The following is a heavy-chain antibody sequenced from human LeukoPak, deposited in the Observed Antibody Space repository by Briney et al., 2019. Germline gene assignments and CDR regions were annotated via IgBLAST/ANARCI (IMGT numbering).Heavy chain of an antibody. CDR3: ARKPTGYSRLAERYNWFDP. J-gene: IGHJ5*02. D-gene: IGHD6-13*01. CDR1: GVSISSGSYY. Sequence: SSETLSLTCTVSGVSISSGSYYWAWIRQPPGKGLEWIGSISYSGSTYYNPSLKSRVTISVDTSKNQFSLKLSSVTAADTAVYYCARKPTGYSRLAERYNWFDPWGQGTLVTVSS. CDR2: ISYSGST. V-gene: IGHV4-39*07.